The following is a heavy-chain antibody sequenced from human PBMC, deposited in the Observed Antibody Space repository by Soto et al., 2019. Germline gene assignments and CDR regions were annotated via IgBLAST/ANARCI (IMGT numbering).Heavy chain of an antibody. V-gene: IGHV3-21*01. CDR3: ARDAMVRGVFRGYYYYYGMDV. D-gene: IGHD3-10*01. CDR1: GFTFANAW. Sequence: GGSLRLSCAASGFTFANAWMSWVRQAPGKGLEWVSSISSSSSYIYYADSVKGRFTISRDNAKNSLYLQMNSLRAEDTAVYYCARDAMVRGVFRGYYYYYGMDVWGQGTTVTVSS. J-gene: IGHJ6*02. CDR2: ISSSSSYI.